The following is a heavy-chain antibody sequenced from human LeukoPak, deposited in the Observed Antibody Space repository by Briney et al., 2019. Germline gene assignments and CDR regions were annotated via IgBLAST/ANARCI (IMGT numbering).Heavy chain of an antibody. V-gene: IGHV3-30*02. CDR2: IRFDGGKT. CDR1: GSTFSNYG. CDR3: AKEPTGRYYFDL. J-gene: IGHJ4*02. D-gene: IGHD3-10*01. Sequence: GGSLRLSCAASGSTFSNYGMHWVRQAPGRGLEWVAFIRFDGGKTYYADSVKGRFTISRDNSKNTLYVQLNGLRAEDTAVYHCAKEPTGRYYFDLWGQGTLVTVSS.